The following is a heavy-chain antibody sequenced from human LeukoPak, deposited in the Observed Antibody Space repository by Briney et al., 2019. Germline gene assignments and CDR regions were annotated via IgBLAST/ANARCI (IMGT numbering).Heavy chain of an antibody. CDR1: GFTFSDYW. J-gene: IGHJ6*04. D-gene: IGHD3-10*02. CDR2: ISSSGSTI. V-gene: IGHV3-11*04. Sequence: GGSLRLSCAASGFTFSDYWMHWVRQAPGKGLEWVSYISSSGSTIYYADSVKGRFTISRDNAKNSLYLQMNSLRAEDTAVYYCAELGITMIGGVWGKGTTVTISS. CDR3: AELGITMIGGV.